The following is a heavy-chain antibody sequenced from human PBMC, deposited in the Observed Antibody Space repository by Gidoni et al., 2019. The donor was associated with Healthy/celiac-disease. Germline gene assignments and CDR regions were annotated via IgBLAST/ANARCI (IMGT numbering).Heavy chain of an antibody. CDR2: INHSGST. CDR3: ARGRSSGWYPNYYYYYGMDV. CDR1: GGSFSGYY. Sequence: QVQLQQWGAGLLKPSETLSLTCAVYGGSFSGYYWSWSRQPPGKGLEWIGEINHSGSTNYNPSLKSRVTISVDTSKNQFSLKLSSVTAADTAVYYCARGRSSGWYPNYYYYYGMDVWGQGTTVTVSS. D-gene: IGHD6-19*01. V-gene: IGHV4-34*01. J-gene: IGHJ6*02.